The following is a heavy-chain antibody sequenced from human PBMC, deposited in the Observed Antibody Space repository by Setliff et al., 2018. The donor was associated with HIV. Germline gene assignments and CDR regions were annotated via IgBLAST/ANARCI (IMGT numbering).Heavy chain of an antibody. Sequence: SVKVSCKASGGTFRTYAISWVRQAPGQGLEWMGGIIPMLRVAKCAQNLQDRVTITADKSTGTAYMELSGLRSEDTAVYYCARGSNPTGNYDFYFLDVWGKGTKVTVSS. CDR3: ARGSNPTGNYDFYFLDV. CDR1: GGTFRTYA. J-gene: IGHJ6*03. V-gene: IGHV1-69*10. D-gene: IGHD1-1*01. CDR2: IIPMLRVA.